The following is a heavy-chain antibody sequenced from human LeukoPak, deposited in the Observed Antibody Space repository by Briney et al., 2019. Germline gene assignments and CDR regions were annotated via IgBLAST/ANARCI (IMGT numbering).Heavy chain of an antibody. CDR3: AREREGAIDY. V-gene: IGHV4-34*01. Sequence: PSETLSLTCAVHGGSFSGYYWSWIRQPPGKGLEWIGEINHSGSTNYNPSLKSRVTISVDTSKNQFSLKLSSATAAVTAVYYCAREREGAIDYWGQGTLVTVSS. J-gene: IGHJ4*02. CDR1: GGSFSGYY. D-gene: IGHD1-26*01. CDR2: INHSGST.